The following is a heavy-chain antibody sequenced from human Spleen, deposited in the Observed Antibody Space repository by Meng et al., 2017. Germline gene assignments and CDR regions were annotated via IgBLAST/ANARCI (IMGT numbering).Heavy chain of an antibody. CDR2: ISAYNGNT. Sequence: ASVKVSCKASGYTFTSYGTSWVRQAPGQGLEWMGWISAYNGNTNFAQKFQGRVTLTTDTSTSTAYMELRSLRSDDTAVYYYARDQSGVLLWSGDLDYWGQGTRVTVSS. CDR3: ARDQSGVLLWSGDLDY. V-gene: IGHV1-18*01. D-gene: IGHD3-10*01. CDR1: GYTFTSYG. J-gene: IGHJ4*02.